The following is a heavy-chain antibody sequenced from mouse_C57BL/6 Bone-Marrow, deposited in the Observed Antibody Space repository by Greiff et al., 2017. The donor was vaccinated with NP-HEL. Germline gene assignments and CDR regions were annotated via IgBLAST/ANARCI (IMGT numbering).Heavy chain of an antibody. D-gene: IGHD1-1*01. CDR3: ARAGVFITTVVAPYY. V-gene: IGHV1-81*01. CDR2: IYPRSGNT. J-gene: IGHJ4*01. Sequence: QVQLQQSGAELARPGASVKLSCKASGYTFTSYGISWVKQRTGQGLEWIGEIYPRSGNTYYNEKFKGKATLTADKSSSTAYMELRSLTSEDSAVYFCARAGVFITTVVAPYYWGQGTSFTVSS. CDR1: GYTFTSYG.